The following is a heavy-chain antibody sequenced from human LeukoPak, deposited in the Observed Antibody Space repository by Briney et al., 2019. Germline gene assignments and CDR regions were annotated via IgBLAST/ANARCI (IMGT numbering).Heavy chain of an antibody. V-gene: IGHV3-66*02. Sequence: GGSLRLSCAASGFTVSSNYMNWVRQAPGKGLEWVSVSYSGGSTYYADSVKGRFTISRDNSKNTLYLQMNSLRAEDTAVYYCARVRWFDTWGQGTLVTLSS. J-gene: IGHJ5*02. CDR2: SYSGGST. CDR3: ARVRWFDT. CDR1: GFTVSSNY.